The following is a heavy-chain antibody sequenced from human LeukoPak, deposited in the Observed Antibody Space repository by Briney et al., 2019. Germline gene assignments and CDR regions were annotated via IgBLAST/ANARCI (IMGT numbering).Heavy chain of an antibody. D-gene: IGHD2-2*01. CDR2: INPNSGGT. V-gene: IGHV1-2*02. CDR1: GYTFTGYY. J-gene: IGHJ4*02. Sequence: GESLKVSCKASGYTFTGYYMHWVRQAPGQGLEWMGWINPNSGGTNYAQKFQGRVTMTRDTSISTAYMELSRLRSDDTAVYYCARVAVEHPRWNIVVVPAAIVRFDYWGQGTLVTVSS. CDR3: ARVAVEHPRWNIVVVPAAIVRFDY.